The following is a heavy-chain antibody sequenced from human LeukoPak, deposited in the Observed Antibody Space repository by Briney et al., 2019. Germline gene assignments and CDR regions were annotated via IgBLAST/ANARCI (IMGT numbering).Heavy chain of an antibody. CDR2: IKQDASET. V-gene: IGHV3-7*04. Sequence: PGGSLRLSCAASGFTFSSYWMNWVRQAPGKGLEWVANIKQDASETHYVDSVMGRFTISRDNAKNSLFLQMNSLRAEDTAVYYCARGRPTWNDGYLDYWGQGTLVTASS. CDR3: ARGRPTWNDGYLDY. CDR1: GFTFSSYW. J-gene: IGHJ4*02. D-gene: IGHD1-1*01.